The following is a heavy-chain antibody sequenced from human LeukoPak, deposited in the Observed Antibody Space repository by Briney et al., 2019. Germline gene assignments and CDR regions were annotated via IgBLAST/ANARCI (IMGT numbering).Heavy chain of an antibody. CDR3: ARLSYDFWSGYPNWFDP. V-gene: IGHV5-51*01. CDR2: IYPGDSDT. D-gene: IGHD3-3*01. CDR1: GYSFTSYW. Sequence: GESLKISCKGSGYSFTSYWIGWVRQMPGKGLEWMGIIYPGDSDTRYSPSFQGQVTISADKSISTAYLQWSSLKASDTAMYYCARLSYDFWSGYPNWFDPRGQGTLVTVSS. J-gene: IGHJ5*02.